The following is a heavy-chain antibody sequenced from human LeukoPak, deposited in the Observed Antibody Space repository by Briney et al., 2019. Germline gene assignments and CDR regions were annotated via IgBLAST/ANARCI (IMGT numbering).Heavy chain of an antibody. CDR1: RYTFTSYG. D-gene: IGHD3-10*01. CDR2: MNPNRGNT. J-gene: IGHJ3*02. V-gene: IGHV1-8*02. CDR3: ARVGITMVRGVIYMFAFDI. Sequence: ASVKVSCKASRYTFTSYGISAVRQAPGQGLEWMGWMNPNRGNTGYAQKFQGRVTMTRNTSISTAYMELSSLRSEDTAVYYCARVGITMVRGVIYMFAFDIWGQGTMVTVSS.